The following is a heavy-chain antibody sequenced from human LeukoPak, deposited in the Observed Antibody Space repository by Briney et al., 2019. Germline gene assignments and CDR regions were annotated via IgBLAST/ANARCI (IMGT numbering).Heavy chain of an antibody. J-gene: IGHJ6*04. V-gene: IGHV1-69*01. CDR3: ARDPITVTTGGRYYYYGMDV. Sequence: GSSVKVSCKASGGTFSSYAISWVRQAPAQGLEWMGGIIPIFGTANYAQKFQGRVTITADESTSTAYMELSSLRSEDTAVYYCARDPITVTTGGRYYYYGMDVWGKGTTVTVSS. CDR2: IIPIFGTA. CDR1: GGTFSSYA. D-gene: IGHD4-11*01.